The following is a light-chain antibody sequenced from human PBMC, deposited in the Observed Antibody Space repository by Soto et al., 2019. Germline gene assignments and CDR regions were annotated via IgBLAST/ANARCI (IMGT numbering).Light chain of an antibody. J-gene: IGKJ1*01. V-gene: IGKV1-5*03. Sequence: DIQMTRSPSTLSASVGDRVTITCRASQSISSWLAWYQQKPGKAPKLLIYKASSLESGVPSRFSGSGSGTEFTLTISSLQSDDFATYYCQQYNSYGTFGQGTKVDIK. CDR3: QQYNSYGT. CDR1: QSISSW. CDR2: KAS.